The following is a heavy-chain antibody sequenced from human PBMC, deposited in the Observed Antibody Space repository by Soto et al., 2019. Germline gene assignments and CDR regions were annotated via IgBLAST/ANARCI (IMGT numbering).Heavy chain of an antibody. CDR3: ARDDGQRDYYDSSLDAFDI. Sequence: SVQVSCKACGGTFSSSAISWVRQAPGQGLAGMGGIIPIFGTANYAQKFQGRVTITAEESTSTAYMELSSLRSEDTAVYYCARDDGQRDYYDSSLDAFDIWGQGTMVTVSS. J-gene: IGHJ3*02. V-gene: IGHV1-69*13. CDR2: IIPIFGTA. D-gene: IGHD3-22*01. CDR1: GGTFSSSA.